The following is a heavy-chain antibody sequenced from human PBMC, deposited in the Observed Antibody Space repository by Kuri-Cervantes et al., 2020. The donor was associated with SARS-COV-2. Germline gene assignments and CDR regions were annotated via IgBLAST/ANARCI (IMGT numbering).Heavy chain of an antibody. Sequence: ASVKVSCKASGYTFTGYYMHWVLQAPGQGLEWMGWINPNSGGTNYAQKFQGWVTMTRDTSISTAYMEVSRLTSDDTAVYYCARGARFTIFGVVVRGRVNPCFDPWGQGTLVTVSS. D-gene: IGHD3-3*01. V-gene: IGHV1-2*04. J-gene: IGHJ5*02. CDR2: INPNSGGT. CDR3: ARGARFTIFGVVVRGRVNPCFDP. CDR1: GYTFTGYY.